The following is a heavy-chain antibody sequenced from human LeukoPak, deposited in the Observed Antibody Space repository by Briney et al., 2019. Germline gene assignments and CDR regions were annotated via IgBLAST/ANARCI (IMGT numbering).Heavy chain of an antibody. J-gene: IGHJ4*02. Sequence: SETLSLTCTVSGGSISSSSYYWGWIRQPPGKGLEWIGSIYYSGSTYYNPSLKSRVTISVDTSKNQFSLKLSSVTAADTAVYYCARVVGAPDYWGQGTLVTVSS. D-gene: IGHD1-26*01. V-gene: IGHV4-39*07. CDR2: IYYSGST. CDR3: ARVVGAPDY. CDR1: GGSISSSSYY.